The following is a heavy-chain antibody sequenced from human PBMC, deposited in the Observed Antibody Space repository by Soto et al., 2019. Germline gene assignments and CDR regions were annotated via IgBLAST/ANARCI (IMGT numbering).Heavy chain of an antibody. CDR1: GFTFSSYA. D-gene: IGHD1-26*01. CDR3: ARDSLSGSYYAFDI. J-gene: IGHJ3*02. CDR2: ISYDGSNK. Sequence: GGSLRLSCAASGFTFSSYAMHWVRQAPGKGLEWVAVISYDGSNKYYADSVKGRFTISRDNSKNTLYLQMNSLRAEDTAVYYCARDSLSGSYYAFDIWGQGTMVTVSS. V-gene: IGHV3-30*04.